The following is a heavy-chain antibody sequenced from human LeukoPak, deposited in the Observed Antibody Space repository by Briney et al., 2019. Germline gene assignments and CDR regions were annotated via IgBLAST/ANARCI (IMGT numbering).Heavy chain of an antibody. CDR3: AREGDSSGWYTNYYFDY. D-gene: IGHD6-19*01. CDR2: VSSSSSYI. CDR1: GFTFSSYS. V-gene: IGHV3-21*01. J-gene: IGHJ4*02. Sequence: GGSLRLSCAASGFTFSSYSMNWVRQAPGKGLEWVSSVSSSSSYIYYADSVKGRFTISGDNAKNSLYLQMNSLRAEDTAVYYCAREGDSSGWYTNYYFDYWGQGTLVTVSS.